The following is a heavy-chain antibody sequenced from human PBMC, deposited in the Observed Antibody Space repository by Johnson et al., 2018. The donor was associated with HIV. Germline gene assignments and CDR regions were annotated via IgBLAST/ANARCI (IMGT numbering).Heavy chain of an antibody. CDR3: ANIAVVYAFDI. V-gene: IGHV3-30*02. CDR2: IRYDGSNK. D-gene: IGHD6-19*01. Sequence: QVQLVESGGGVVQPGGSLRLSCAASGFTFSSYGMHWVRQAPGKGLEWVAFIRYDGSNKYYADSVKGRFTISRDNSKNTLYLQRNSLRAEDTAVYYCANIAVVYAFDIWGQGTMVTVSS. J-gene: IGHJ3*02. CDR1: GFTFSSYG.